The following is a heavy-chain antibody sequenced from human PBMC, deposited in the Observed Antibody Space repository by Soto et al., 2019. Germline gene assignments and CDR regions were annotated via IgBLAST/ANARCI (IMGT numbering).Heavy chain of an antibody. CDR1: GFTFSSYA. V-gene: IGHV3-30-3*01. CDR2: ISYDGSNK. J-gene: IGHJ4*02. Sequence: QVQLVESGGGVVQPGRSLRLSSAASGFTFSSYAMHWVRQAPGKGLEWVAVISYDGSNKYYADPVRGRFTISRDNSKNTLYLQMNSLRAEDTAVYYCARVAVEMATIHVFDYWGQGTLVTVSS. D-gene: IGHD5-12*01. CDR3: ARVAVEMATIHVFDY.